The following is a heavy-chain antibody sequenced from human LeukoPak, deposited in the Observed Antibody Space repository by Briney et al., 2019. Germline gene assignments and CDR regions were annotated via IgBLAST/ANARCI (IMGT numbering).Heavy chain of an antibody. J-gene: IGHJ4*02. V-gene: IGHV3-7*01. CDR3: AREASERSLDS. Sequence: GGSLRLSCAVSGLTFGNTYWISWVRQAPGKGLEWVANIKQDGSEKYYVDFVKGRFTISRDNAKNSLDLQMNSLRAEDTAVYYCAREASERSLDSWGQGTLVTVSS. CDR2: IKQDGSEK. CDR1: GLTFGNTYW. D-gene: IGHD1-26*01.